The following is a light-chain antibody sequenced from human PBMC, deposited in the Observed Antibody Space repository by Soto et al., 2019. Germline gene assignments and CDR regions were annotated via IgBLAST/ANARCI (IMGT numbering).Light chain of an antibody. Sequence: PGERVTLSCRASQSVSSSYLTWYQQKPGQAPRLLIYGASTRATGIPARFSGSASGTEFTLTISSLQSEDFAVYYCQQYNHWPPAFGQGTKVEIK. J-gene: IGKJ1*01. CDR3: QQYNHWPPA. CDR2: GAS. V-gene: IGKV3-15*01. CDR1: QSVSSSY.